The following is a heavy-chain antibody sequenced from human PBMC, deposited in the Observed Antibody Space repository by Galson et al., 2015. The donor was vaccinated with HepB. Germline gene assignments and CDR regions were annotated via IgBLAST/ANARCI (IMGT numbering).Heavy chain of an antibody. Sequence: SLRLSCAASGFTFSSYSMNWVRQAPGKGLEWVSSISSSSSYIYYADSVKGRFTISRDNAKNSLYLQMNSLRAEDTAVYYCAIDLLFLCAVVVLDAFEIWGQGTMVTVSS. V-gene: IGHV3-21*01. J-gene: IGHJ3*02. CDR3: AIDLLFLCAVVVLDAFEI. CDR1: GFTFSSYS. CDR2: ISSSSSYI. D-gene: IGHD2-2*01.